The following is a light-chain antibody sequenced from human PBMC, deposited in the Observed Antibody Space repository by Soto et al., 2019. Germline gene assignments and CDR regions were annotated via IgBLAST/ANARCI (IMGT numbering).Light chain of an antibody. CDR2: EVS. Sequence: QSALTQPPSAYGSPGQSVTISCTGTSSDVGGYNHVSWYHQHPGKAPKFMIYEVSKRPSGVPDRFSGSKSGNTASLTVSGLQAEDEADYYCSAYAGSNNPVVFGGGTKVTVL. V-gene: IGLV2-8*01. CDR3: SAYAGSNNPVV. CDR1: SSDVGGYNH. J-gene: IGLJ2*01.